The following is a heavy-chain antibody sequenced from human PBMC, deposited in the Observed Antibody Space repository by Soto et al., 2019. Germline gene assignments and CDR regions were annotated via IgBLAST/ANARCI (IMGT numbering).Heavy chain of an antibody. CDR3: ARERSAAGTGWFDP. J-gene: IGHJ5*02. CDR1: GYTFTSYD. V-gene: IGHV1-8*01. D-gene: IGHD6-13*01. Sequence: QVQLVQSGAEVKKPGASVKVSCKASGYTFTSYDINWVRQATGQGLEWMGWMNRNSGNTGYAQKFQGRVTVTRNTSISTAYMDLSSLRSEDTAVYYCARERSAAGTGWFDPWGQGTLVTVSS. CDR2: MNRNSGNT.